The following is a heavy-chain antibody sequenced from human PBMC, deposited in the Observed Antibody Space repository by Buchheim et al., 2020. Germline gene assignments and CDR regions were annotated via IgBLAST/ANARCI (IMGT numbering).Heavy chain of an antibody. CDR2: ISSSSSTI. J-gene: IGHJ6*02. Sequence: EVQLVESGGGLVQPGGSLRLSCAASGFTFSSYSMNWVRQAPGKGLEWVSYISSSSSTIYYADSVKGRFTISRDNAKNSLYLQMDKLKAEDTGVDYCARDFGGRYFGGYYYDGIDVWGQGNT. CDR1: GFTFSSYS. V-gene: IGHV3-48*04. CDR3: ARDFGGRYFGGYYYDGIDV. D-gene: IGHD3-9*01.